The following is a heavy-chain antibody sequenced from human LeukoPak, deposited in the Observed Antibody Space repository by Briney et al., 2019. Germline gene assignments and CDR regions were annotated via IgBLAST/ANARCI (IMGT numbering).Heavy chain of an antibody. J-gene: IGHJ4*02. CDR1: GFTVSSNY. V-gene: IGHV3-53*01. CDR3: ARVFSGWPRY. D-gene: IGHD6-19*01. CDR2: IYSGGST. Sequence: PEGSLRLSCAASGFTVSSNYMSWVRQAPGKGLEWVSVIYSGGSTYYADSVKGRFTISRDNSKNTLYLQMNSLRAEDTAVYYCARVFSGWPRYWGQGTLVTVSS.